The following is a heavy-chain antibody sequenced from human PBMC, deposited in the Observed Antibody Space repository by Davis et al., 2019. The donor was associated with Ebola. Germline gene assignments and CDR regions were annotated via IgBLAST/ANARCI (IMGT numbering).Heavy chain of an antibody. CDR2: ISWDGGST. V-gene: IGHV3-43*01. CDR1: GFTFDDYT. CDR3: ATVAHIRYYYYGMDV. Sequence: GGSLRLSCAASGFTFDDYTMHWVRQAPGKGLEWVSLISWDGGSTYYADSVKGRFTISRDNSKNTLYLQMNSLRAEDTAVYYCATVAHIRYYYYGMDVWGQGTTVTVSS. J-gene: IGHJ6*02.